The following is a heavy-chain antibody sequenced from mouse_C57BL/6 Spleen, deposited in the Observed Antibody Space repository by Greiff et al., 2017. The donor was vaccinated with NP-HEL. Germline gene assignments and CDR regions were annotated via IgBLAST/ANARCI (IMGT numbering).Heavy chain of an antibody. D-gene: IGHD2-2*01. CDR3: AKRENPGYTYAIDY. CDR1: GFSLTSYG. Sequence: VQLVYSFPGLVAPSQSRSITWTASGFSLTSYGVSWVRQPPGKGLEWLGVISGDGSTNLDSAPLSSLSISKDNSKDQVFIKLNSLQTDDTATYYCAKRENPGYTYAIDYRGQRNSVTVSS. CDR2: ISGDGST. V-gene: IGHV2-3*01. J-gene: IGHJ4*01.